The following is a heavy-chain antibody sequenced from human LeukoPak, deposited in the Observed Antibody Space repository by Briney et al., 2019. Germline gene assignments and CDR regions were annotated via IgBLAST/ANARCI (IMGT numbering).Heavy chain of an antibody. CDR2: ISGSGGST. CDR3: ARDRYYGSESYYGFPPHFDY. V-gene: IGHV3-23*01. D-gene: IGHD3-10*01. CDR1: GFTFSSYA. J-gene: IGHJ4*02. Sequence: GGSLRLSCAASGFTFSSYAMSWVHQAPGKGLEWVSAISGSGGSTYYADSVKGRFTISRDNSKNTLYLQMNSLRAEDTAVYYCARDRYYGSESYYGFPPHFDYWGQGTLVTVSS.